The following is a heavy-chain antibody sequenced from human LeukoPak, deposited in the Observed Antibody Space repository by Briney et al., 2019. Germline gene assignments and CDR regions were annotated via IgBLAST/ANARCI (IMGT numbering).Heavy chain of an antibody. CDR1: EFTFSNYN. Sequence: KTGGSLRLSCAASEFTFSNYNMNWVRQAPGKGLEWVSSISSDSNYICYADSVKGRFTIPRDNAKNSLYLQMNSLRAEDTAVYYCARDPGGHFDYWGQGTLVTVSS. J-gene: IGHJ4*02. V-gene: IGHV3-21*01. D-gene: IGHD2-15*01. CDR2: ISSDSNYI. CDR3: ARDPGGHFDY.